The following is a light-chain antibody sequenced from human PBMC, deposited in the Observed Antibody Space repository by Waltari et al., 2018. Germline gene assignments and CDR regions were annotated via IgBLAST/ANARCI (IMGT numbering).Light chain of an antibody. V-gene: IGLV2-11*01. CDR1: SSDVGGYDF. CDR3: QSFDSRLSDGVV. CDR2: DVH. J-gene: IGLJ2*01. Sequence: QSALTQPRSVSGSPGPSVPVSCTGTSSDVGGYDFVSWYQKYPGKAPKLIIYDVHKRPPGFPDRFSGSKSGNTASLAITGLQAEDEGDYYCQSFDSRLSDGVVFGGGTKVTVL.